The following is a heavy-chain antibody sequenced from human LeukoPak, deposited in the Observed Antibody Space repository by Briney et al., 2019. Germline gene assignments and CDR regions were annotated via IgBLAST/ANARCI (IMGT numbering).Heavy chain of an antibody. CDR1: GFTFSDYY. Sequence: PGGSLRLSCAASGFTFSDYYMSWIRQAPGPGLEWVSYISSSGSTIYYADSVKGRFTISRDNAKNSLYLQMNGLKAEDTAVYSYARDSSCCDDWGQGTLVTVSS. D-gene: IGHD6-19*01. J-gene: IGHJ4*02. CDR3: ARDSSCCDD. V-gene: IGHV3-11*04. CDR2: ISSSGSTI.